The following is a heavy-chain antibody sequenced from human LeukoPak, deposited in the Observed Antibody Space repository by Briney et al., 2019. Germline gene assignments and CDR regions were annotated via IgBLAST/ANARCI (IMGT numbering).Heavy chain of an antibody. CDR3: ARDLGSTTNWFDP. CDR1: GGSISSYY. D-gene: IGHD5/OR15-5a*01. V-gene: IGHV4-59*01. CDR2: IYYSGNT. Sequence: PSETLSLTCTVSGGSISSYYWSWIRQPPGKGLEWIGYIYYSGNTNYNPSLRSRVTISVDTSKNQFSLKLSSVTAADTAVYYCARDLGSTTNWFDPWGQGTLVIVSS. J-gene: IGHJ5*02.